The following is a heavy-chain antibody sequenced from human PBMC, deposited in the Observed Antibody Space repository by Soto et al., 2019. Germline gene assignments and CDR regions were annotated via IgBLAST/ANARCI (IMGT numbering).Heavy chain of an antibody. J-gene: IGHJ4*02. CDR2: IYYSGST. D-gene: IGHD4-4*01. Sequence: LSLTCTVSGGSISSSSYYWGWIRQPPGKGLEWIGSIYYSGSTYYNPSLKSRVTISVDTSKNQFSLKLSSVTAADTAVYYCARHYREYFDYWGQGTLVTVSS. CDR3: ARHYREYFDY. CDR1: GGSISSSSYY. V-gene: IGHV4-39*01.